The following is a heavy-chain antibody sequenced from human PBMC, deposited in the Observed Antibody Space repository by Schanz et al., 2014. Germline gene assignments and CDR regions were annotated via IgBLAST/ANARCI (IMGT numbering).Heavy chain of an antibody. CDR2: IIFTDGRT. CDR3: VRDELLWFGEVLSLDY. J-gene: IGHJ4*02. V-gene: IGHV3-23*03. CDR1: GFTFTNYA. Sequence: EVQLVESGGGLVQPGGSLRLSCAASGFTFTNYAMSWVRQAPGRGLEWVSIIFTDGRTYYADSVKGRFTISRDSSNKTVDLQMNSLRAEDTALYYCVRDELLWFGEVLSLDYWGQGALVTVSS. D-gene: IGHD3-10*01.